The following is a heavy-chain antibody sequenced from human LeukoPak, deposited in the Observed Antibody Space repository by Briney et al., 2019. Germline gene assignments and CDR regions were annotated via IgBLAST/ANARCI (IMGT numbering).Heavy chain of an antibody. J-gene: IGHJ4*02. CDR3: AKDGPIINSYYFDY. CDR1: GFTFSSYA. Sequence: GGSLRLSCAASGFTFSSYAMSWVRQAPGRGLEWASAISGSGGNTYYADSVKGRFTISRDNSKNTLYLQMNSLRAEDTAVYYCAKDGPIINSYYFDYWGQGSLVTVSS. V-gene: IGHV3-23*01. CDR2: ISGSGGNT. D-gene: IGHD4-23*01.